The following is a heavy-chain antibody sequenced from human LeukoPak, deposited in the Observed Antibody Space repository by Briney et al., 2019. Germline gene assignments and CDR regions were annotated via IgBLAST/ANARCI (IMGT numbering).Heavy chain of an antibody. Sequence: ASVKVSCKASGGTFSSYAISWVRQAPGQGLEWMGGIIPIFGTANYAQKFQGRVTITADESTSTAYMELSSLRSEDTAVYYCARDARFLEWLYGMDVWGQGTTVTVSS. CDR1: GGTFSSYA. CDR2: IIPIFGTA. CDR3: ARDARFLEWLYGMDV. J-gene: IGHJ6*02. V-gene: IGHV1-69*13. D-gene: IGHD3-3*01.